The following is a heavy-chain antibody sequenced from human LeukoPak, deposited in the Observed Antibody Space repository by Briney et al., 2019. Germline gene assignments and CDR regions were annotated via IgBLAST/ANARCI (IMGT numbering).Heavy chain of an antibody. D-gene: IGHD5-18*01. CDR2: MNPNSGDT. V-gene: IGHV1-8*01. CDR3: ARNVRDTGTFDY. Sequence: ASVKVSCKASGYTFTSYDINRVRQATGQGLEWMGWMNPNSGDTGYAQRFQGRVTMTRSTSISTAYMELSSLRSEDTAVYYCARNVRDTGTFDYWGQGTLVTVSS. J-gene: IGHJ4*02. CDR1: GYTFTSYD.